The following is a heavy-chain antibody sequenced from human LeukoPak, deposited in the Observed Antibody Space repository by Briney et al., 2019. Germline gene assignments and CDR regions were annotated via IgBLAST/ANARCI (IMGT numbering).Heavy chain of an antibody. Sequence: GGSLRLSCAASGFTFSSYSTNWVRQAPGKGLEWVSSISSSSSYIYYADSVKGRFTISRDNAKNSLYLQMNSLRAEDTAVYYCARDGWFGESDDYWGQGTLVTVSS. D-gene: IGHD3-10*01. CDR3: ARDGWFGESDDY. V-gene: IGHV3-21*01. CDR2: ISSSSSYI. CDR1: GFTFSSYS. J-gene: IGHJ4*02.